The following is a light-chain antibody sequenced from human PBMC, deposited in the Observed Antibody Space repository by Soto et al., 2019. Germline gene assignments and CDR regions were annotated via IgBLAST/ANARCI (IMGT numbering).Light chain of an antibody. V-gene: IGKV3-11*01. CDR1: QSVSRY. Sequence: EIVLTQSPATLSLSPGERATLSCRASQSVSRYLAWYQQKAGQASRLLIYDTSNRATGIPARFSGSGSGTDFTLTISSLEPEDFAVYYCQQRTNWPPLTFGGGTKVEIK. J-gene: IGKJ4*01. CDR2: DTS. CDR3: QQRTNWPPLT.